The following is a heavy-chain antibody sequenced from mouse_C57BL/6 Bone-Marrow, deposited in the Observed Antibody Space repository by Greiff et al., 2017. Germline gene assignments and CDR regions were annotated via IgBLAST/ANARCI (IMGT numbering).Heavy chain of an antibody. V-gene: IGHV1-55*01. J-gene: IGHJ1*03. Sequence: QVQLQQPGAELVKPGASVKMSCKASGYTFTSYWITWVKQRPGQGLEWIGDIYPGSGSTNYNEKFKSKATLTVDTSSSTAYRQLSSLTSEDSAVYNGEGYYGSSPWYFDVWGTGTTVTVSS. CDR3: EGYYGSSPWYFDV. CDR1: GYTFTSYW. CDR2: IYPGSGST. D-gene: IGHD1-1*01.